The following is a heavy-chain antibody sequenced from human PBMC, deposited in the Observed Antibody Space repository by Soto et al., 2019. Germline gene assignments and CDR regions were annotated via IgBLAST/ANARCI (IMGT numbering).Heavy chain of an antibody. Sequence: QVQLQQWGAGLLKPSETLSLTCAVYGGSFSGYYWSWIRQPPGKGLEWIGEINHSGSTNYNPSLKSRVTRSVDTSKNQFSLKPSSVTAADTAVYYCARAMGAAGPRRYFDYWGQGTLVTVSS. CDR3: ARAMGAAGPRRYFDY. V-gene: IGHV4-34*01. D-gene: IGHD6-13*01. CDR2: INHSGST. CDR1: GGSFSGYY. J-gene: IGHJ4*02.